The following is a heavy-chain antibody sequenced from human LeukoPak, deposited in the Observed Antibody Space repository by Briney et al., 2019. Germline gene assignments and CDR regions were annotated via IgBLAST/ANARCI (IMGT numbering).Heavy chain of an antibody. CDR1: GFIYSSYA. V-gene: IGHV3-64*01. CDR2: ISSNGGST. D-gene: IGHD3-22*01. Sequence: GGSLRLSCAASGFIYSSYAMHWVRQAPGKGLEYVSVISSNGGSTYYANSVKGRFTISRDNSKNTLYLQMGSLRAEDMAVYFCARGYDSRGYYYVGFFDYWGQGTLVTVSS. CDR3: ARGYDSRGYYYVGFFDY. J-gene: IGHJ4*02.